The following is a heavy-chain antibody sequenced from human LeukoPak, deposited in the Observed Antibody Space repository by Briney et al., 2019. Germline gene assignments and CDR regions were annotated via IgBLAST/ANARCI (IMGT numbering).Heavy chain of an antibody. CDR2: INPNSGGT. D-gene: IGHD5-18*01. J-gene: IGHJ4*02. Sequence: ASVKVSCKASGYTFTGYYMHWVRQAPGQGREWMGWINPNSGGTNYAQKFQGRVTMTRDTSISTAYMQLSRLRSDATAVYYCARNSDTAMVTHYDGWGQGTLVTVSS. V-gene: IGHV1-2*02. CDR3: ARNSDTAMVTHYDG. CDR1: GYTFTGYY.